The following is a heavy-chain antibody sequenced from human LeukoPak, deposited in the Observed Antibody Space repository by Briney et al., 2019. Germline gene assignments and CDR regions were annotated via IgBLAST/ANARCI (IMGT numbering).Heavy chain of an antibody. CDR1: GGSISSYY. CDR3: ARAGYSYGLHFDY. CDR2: IYYSGST. V-gene: IGHV4-59*01. D-gene: IGHD5-18*01. Sequence: SETLSLTCTVPGGSISSYYWSWIRQPPGKGLEWIGYIYYSGSTNYNPSLKSRVTISVDTSKNQFSLKLSSVTAADTAVYYCARAGYSYGLHFDYWGQGTLVTVSS. J-gene: IGHJ4*02.